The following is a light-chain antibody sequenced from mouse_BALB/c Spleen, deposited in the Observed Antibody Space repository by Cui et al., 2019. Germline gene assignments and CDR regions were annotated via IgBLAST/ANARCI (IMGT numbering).Light chain of an antibody. CDR3: QHFWGTPWT. CDR1: ENIYSN. Sequence: DIQMTQSPASLSVCVGETVTITCRASENIYSNLAWYQQKQGKSPQLLVYAATNLADGVPSRFSGSGSGTQYSLKINSLQSEDFGSYYCQHFWGTPWTFGGGTKLEIK. V-gene: IGKV12-46*01. CDR2: AAT. J-gene: IGKJ1*01.